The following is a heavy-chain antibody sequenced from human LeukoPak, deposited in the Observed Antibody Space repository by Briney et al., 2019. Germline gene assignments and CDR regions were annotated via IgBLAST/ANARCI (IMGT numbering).Heavy chain of an antibody. J-gene: IGHJ4*02. CDR2: IYYSGST. Sequence: SETLSLTCIVSGYAISSGYYWGWIRQPPGKGLEWIGSIYYSGSTYYNPSLKSRVTISVDTSKNQFSLKLSSVTAADTAVYYCARLTRIQLIDYWGQGTLVTVSS. V-gene: IGHV4-38-2*02. CDR1: GYAISSGYY. CDR3: ARLTRIQLIDY. D-gene: IGHD5-18*01.